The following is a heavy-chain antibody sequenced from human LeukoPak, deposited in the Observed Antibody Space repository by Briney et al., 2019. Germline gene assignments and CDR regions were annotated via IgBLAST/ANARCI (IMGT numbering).Heavy chain of an antibody. J-gene: IGHJ1*01. D-gene: IGHD3-22*01. CDR1: GFTFSSYA. CDR2: IRGGGGST. CDR3: AKTMYYFDSSGYYYFQD. Sequence: GGSLRLSCAASGFTFSSYAMSWVRQAPGKGLEWVSGIRGGGGSTYYADSVKGRFTISRDNSKNTLSLQMNGLRADDTAIYYCAKTMYYFDSSGYYYFQDWGQGTLVTVSS. V-gene: IGHV3-23*01.